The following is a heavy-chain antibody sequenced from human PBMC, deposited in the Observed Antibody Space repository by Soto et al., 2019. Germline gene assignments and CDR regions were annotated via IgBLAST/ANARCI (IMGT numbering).Heavy chain of an antibody. CDR3: ERAKDYDFWSGYLDY. D-gene: IGHD3-3*01. CDR1: GYTFTSYA. J-gene: IGHJ4*02. CDR2: INAGNGNT. Sequence: SVKVCCEASGYTFTSYAMHWVRQAPGQRLEWMGWINAGNGNTKYSQKFQGRVTITRDTSASTAYMELSSLRSEDTAVYYCERAKDYDFWSGYLDYWGQGTLVTVSS. V-gene: IGHV1-3*01.